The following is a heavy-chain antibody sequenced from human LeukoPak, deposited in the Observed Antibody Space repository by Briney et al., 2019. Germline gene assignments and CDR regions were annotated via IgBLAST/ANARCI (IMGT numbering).Heavy chain of an antibody. CDR1: GFTFSSAW. V-gene: IGHV3-7*04. D-gene: IGHD5-12*01. CDR2: VNQDGSGK. CDR3: ARGHIVATYAFDI. J-gene: IGHJ3*02. Sequence: PGGSLRLSCAASGFTFSSAWMSWVRQAPGKGLEWVANVNQDGSGKYYVDSVKGRFTISKDNAKNSLYLQMNSLRAEDTAVYYCARGHIVATYAFDIWGQGTMVTVSS.